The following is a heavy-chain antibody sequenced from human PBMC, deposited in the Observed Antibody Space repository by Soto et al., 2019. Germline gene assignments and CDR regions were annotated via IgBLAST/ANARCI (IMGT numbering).Heavy chain of an antibody. CDR3: ASIPMVRGPSDY. CDR2: INGDGSTT. J-gene: IGHJ4*02. Sequence: GSLRLSCAASGFSFSSNWMHWVRQAPGKGLVWVARINGDGSTTQYADSVQGRFTISRDNTENTLYLRMNSLRADDTAVYYCASIPMVRGPSDYWGQGALVTVSS. CDR1: GFSFSSNW. V-gene: IGHV3-74*01. D-gene: IGHD3-10*01.